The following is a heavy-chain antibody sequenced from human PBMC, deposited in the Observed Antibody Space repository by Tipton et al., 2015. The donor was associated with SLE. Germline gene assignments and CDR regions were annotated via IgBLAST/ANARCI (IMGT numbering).Heavy chain of an antibody. J-gene: IGHJ4*02. CDR1: GDSISSGAYY. CDR2: IYYSGST. CDR3: ARDFKGIVADYFDY. D-gene: IGHD1-26*01. Sequence: TLSLTCTVSGDSISSGAYYWNWIRQHPGKGLEWIGHIYYSGSTYYNPSLKSRVTISVDTSKNQFSLKLSSVTAADTAVYYCARDFKGIVADYFDYWGQGTLVTVSS. V-gene: IGHV4-31*03.